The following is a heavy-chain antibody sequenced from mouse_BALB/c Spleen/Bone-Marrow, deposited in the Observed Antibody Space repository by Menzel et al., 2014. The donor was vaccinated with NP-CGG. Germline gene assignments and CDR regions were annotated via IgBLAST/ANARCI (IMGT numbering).Heavy chain of an antibody. CDR2: ILPGSGST. CDR1: GYTFSSYW. Sequence: VMLVESGAELMKPGASVKISCKAAGYTFSSYWIEWVKQRPGHGLEWIGEILPGSGSTNYNEKFKGKATFTADTSSITACMQLSSLTAEDSAVYYCARRGISWFAYWGQGTLVTVSA. CDR3: ARRGISWFAY. J-gene: IGHJ3*01. V-gene: IGHV1-9*01.